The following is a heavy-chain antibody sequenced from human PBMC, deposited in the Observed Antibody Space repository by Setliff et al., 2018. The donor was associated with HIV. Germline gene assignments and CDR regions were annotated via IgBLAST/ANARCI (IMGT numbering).Heavy chain of an antibody. CDR3: ARDPGSSAFDY. CDR1: GFTFSRYW. Sequence: PGGSLRLSCVASGFTFSRYWMSWVRQAPGKGLEFVANIKEDGSVTNYVDSVKGRFTISRDNTKNLVYLQMSVLRAEDTATYYCARDPGSSAFDYWGQGAPVTVSS. J-gene: IGHJ4*02. D-gene: IGHD1-26*01. CDR2: IKEDGSVT. V-gene: IGHV3-7*03.